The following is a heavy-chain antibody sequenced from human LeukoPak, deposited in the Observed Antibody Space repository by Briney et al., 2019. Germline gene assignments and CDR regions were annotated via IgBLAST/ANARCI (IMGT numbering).Heavy chain of an antibody. Sequence: PSETLSLTCTVSGASIRSYYWSWIRQPPGKGLECIGYIYYTGSTNYNYNPSLKSRVTISVDTSKNQFSLKLSSVTAADTAVYYCAMHGPRRDGYNYDHWGPGTLVTVSS. CDR1: GASIRSYY. J-gene: IGHJ5*02. CDR2: IYYTGSTNY. CDR3: AMHGPRRDGYNYDH. V-gene: IGHV4-59*08. D-gene: IGHD5-24*01.